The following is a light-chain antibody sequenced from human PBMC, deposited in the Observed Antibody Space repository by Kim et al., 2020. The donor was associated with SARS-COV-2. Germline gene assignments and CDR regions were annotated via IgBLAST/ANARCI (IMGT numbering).Light chain of an antibody. J-gene: IGKJ4*01. V-gene: IGKV3-11*01. CDR2: ETS. CDR3: QQRYDWPLT. Sequence: WSQGESATLSCRASQRVGNSLAWFQQKPGQAPRLLIFETSNRDTGIPARFSGSGSGTGFTLTISSLEPEDFAVYYCQQRYDWPLTFGGGTKVDIK. CDR1: QRVGNS.